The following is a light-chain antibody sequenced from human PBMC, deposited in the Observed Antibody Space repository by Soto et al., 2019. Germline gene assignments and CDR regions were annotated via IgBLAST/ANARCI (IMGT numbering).Light chain of an antibody. V-gene: IGLV2-23*01. Sequence: QWALGEQGTVCESGGQWINIYCTGTRSAVRAYDPVSWSQPHPGKAPQVIIYRGTNRPSGVSTRFSGSVSGNPASLTVSGLQAEDEAEYFCCSSAPESTSVFGTGTKVTVL. CDR1: RSAVRAYDP. J-gene: IGLJ1*01. CDR2: RGT. CDR3: CSSAPESTSV.